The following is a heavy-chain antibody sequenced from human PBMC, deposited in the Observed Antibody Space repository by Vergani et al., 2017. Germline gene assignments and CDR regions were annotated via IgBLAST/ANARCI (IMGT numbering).Heavy chain of an antibody. CDR3: ARYDRDESFDY. Sequence: QVQLQQWGAGLLKPSETLSLTCAVYGGSFSGYYWSWIGQPPGKGLEWIGEINHSGSTNYNPPLKSRVTISVDTSKNQFSLKLRSVTAADTAVYFCARYDRDESFDYWGQGTLVTVSS. CDR1: GGSFSGYY. D-gene: IGHD5-24*01. CDR2: INHSGST. V-gene: IGHV4-34*01. J-gene: IGHJ4*02.